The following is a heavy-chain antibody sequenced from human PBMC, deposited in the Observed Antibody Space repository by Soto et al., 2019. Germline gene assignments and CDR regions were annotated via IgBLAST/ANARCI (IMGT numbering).Heavy chain of an antibody. CDR3: ARDPFHHPGQQLASFYY. D-gene: IGHD6-13*01. J-gene: IGHJ4*02. CDR2: IYYSGST. CDR1: GGSISSGGYY. Sequence: SETLSLTCTVSGGSISSGGYYWSWIRQHPGKGLEWIGYIYYSGSTYYNPSLKSRVTISVDTSKNQFSLKLSSVTAADTAVYYCARDPFHHPGQQLASFYYWGQGTLVPGSS. V-gene: IGHV4-31*02.